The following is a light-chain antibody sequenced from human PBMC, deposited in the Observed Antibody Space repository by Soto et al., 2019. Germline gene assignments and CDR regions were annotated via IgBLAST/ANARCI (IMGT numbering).Light chain of an antibody. V-gene: IGKV1-39*01. CDR2: AAS. Sequence: DIQMTQSPSSLSASVGDRVTIPCRASQSIGSYVNWYQQKPGKAPRLVIYAASSLQSGVPSRFGGSGSGTDFTLTITSLQPEDFATYYCQQSYSIPWTFCQWTKVEIK. CDR3: QQSYSIPWT. CDR1: QSIGSY. J-gene: IGKJ1*01.